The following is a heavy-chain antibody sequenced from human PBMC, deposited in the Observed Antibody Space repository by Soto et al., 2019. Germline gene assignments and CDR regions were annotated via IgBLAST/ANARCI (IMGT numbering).Heavy chain of an antibody. J-gene: IGHJ4*02. CDR1: GFTFSSYA. Sequence: HVQLVESGGGVVQPGRSLRLSCAASGFTFSSYAMHWVRQAPGKWLEWVAVISYDGSNTYYADSVKVRFTISRDNSKNTMYLHMNILSAEDTAVYYCARERRGYAGYWGQGTLVTVSS. V-gene: IGHV3-30*14. CDR3: ARERRGYAGY. D-gene: IGHD5-12*01. CDR2: ISYDGSNT.